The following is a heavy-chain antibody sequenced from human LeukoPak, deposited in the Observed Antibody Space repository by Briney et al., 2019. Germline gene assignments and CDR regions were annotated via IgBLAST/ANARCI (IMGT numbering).Heavy chain of an antibody. CDR2: ISYDGGNK. CDR3: ARDTGTHLFDY. J-gene: IGHJ4*02. D-gene: IGHD2-8*02. CDR1: GFTFSTYA. V-gene: IGHV3-30-3*01. Sequence: GRSLRLSCAASGFTFSTYALHWVRQAPGKGLEWVAVISYDGGNKYYADSVKGRFTISRDNSKNTLYLQMNSLRAEDTAVYYCARDTGTHLFDYWGQGTLVTVSS.